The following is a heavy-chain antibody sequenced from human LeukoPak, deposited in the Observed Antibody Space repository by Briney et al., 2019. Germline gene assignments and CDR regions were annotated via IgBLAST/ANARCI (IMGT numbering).Heavy chain of an antibody. CDR1: GFTFSNYA. CDR2: ISSSSSYT. V-gene: IGHV3-21*04. J-gene: IGHJ4*02. D-gene: IGHD4-23*01. Sequence: GGSLRLSCAASGFTFSNYAMNWVRQAPGKGLEWVSSISSSSSYTYYADSVKGRFTISRDNSKNTLYLQMNSLRAEDTAVYYCARDHHDYGGNHWIDYWGQGTLVTVSS. CDR3: ARDHHDYGGNHWIDY.